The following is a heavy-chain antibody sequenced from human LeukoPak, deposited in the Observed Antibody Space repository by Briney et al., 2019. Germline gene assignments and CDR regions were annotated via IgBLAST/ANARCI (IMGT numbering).Heavy chain of an antibody. CDR2: IYYSGST. D-gene: IGHD3-10*01. CDR3: ARGSVRGEFDP. Sequence: PSETLSLTCTVPGGSISSYYWSWIRQPPGKGLEWIGYIYYSGSTNYNPSLKSRVTMSVDTSKNQFSLELSSVAAADTAVYYCARGSVRGEFDPWGQGTLVTVSS. V-gene: IGHV4-59*12. J-gene: IGHJ5*02. CDR1: GGSISSYY.